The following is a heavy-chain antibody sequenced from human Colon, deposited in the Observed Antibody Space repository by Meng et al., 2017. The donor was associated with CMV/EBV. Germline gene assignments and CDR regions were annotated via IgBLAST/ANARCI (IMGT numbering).Heavy chain of an antibody. D-gene: IGHD5-18*01. CDR2: ITSSSGTI. CDR1: GFTFSSYS. Sequence: GGSLRLSCAASGFTFSSYSMNWVRQAPGKGLEWVSSITSSSGTIYYADSAKGRFTIFRDNAKNSLHLQMNSLRADDTAVYYCARDLQLSTWGQGTLVTVSS. CDR3: ARDLQLST. V-gene: IGHV3-48*04. J-gene: IGHJ5*02.